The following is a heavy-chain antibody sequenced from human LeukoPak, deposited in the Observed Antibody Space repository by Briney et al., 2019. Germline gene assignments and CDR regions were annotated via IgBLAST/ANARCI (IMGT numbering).Heavy chain of an antibody. V-gene: IGHV3-30*02. J-gene: IGHJ4*02. CDR3: AKDTPGFGGDDFVH. Sequence: GGSLRLSXAASGFTFRTYAMHWVRQAPGKGLEWVSFIRSDGNDKFYADSVKGRFTISRDNSKDTLYLQMNSLRTEDTAVYYCAKDTPGFGGDDFVHWGQGTLVTVSS. CDR1: GFTFRTYA. CDR2: IRSDGNDK. D-gene: IGHD3-10*01.